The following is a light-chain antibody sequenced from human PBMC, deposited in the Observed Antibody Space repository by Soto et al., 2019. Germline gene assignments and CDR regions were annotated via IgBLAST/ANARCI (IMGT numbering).Light chain of an antibody. CDR2: DVT. V-gene: IGLV2-14*01. CDR1: SSDVGGYDY. CDR3: SSYAGSRTLV. J-gene: IGLJ2*01. Sequence: QSALTQPASVSGSPGQSVTIPCTGTSSDVGGYDYVSWYQQHPGKAPKLMIYDVTNRPSGFSNRFSGSKSGNTASLTISGLQAEDEADYYCSSYAGSRTLVFGGGTKLTVL.